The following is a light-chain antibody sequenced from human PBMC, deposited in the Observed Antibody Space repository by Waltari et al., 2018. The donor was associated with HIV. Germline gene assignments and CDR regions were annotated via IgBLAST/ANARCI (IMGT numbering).Light chain of an antibody. V-gene: IGLV3-21*02. Sequence: SYVLTQPPSVSVAPGQTARSSCGGLTTATKSVHWYQPRPGQAPVVVVYDDSDRPSGIPERFSGSNSGNTATLTINRVEAGDEADYYCQVWDSSSDLNVVFGGGTKLTVL. CDR3: QVWDSSSDLNVV. CDR1: TTATKS. J-gene: IGLJ2*01. CDR2: DDS.